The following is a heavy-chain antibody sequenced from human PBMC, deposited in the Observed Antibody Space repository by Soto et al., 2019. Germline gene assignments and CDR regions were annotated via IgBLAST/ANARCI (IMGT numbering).Heavy chain of an antibody. J-gene: IGHJ4*02. CDR1: GGSISSGGYY. Sequence: SETLSLTCTVSGGSISSGGYYWSWIRQHPGKGLEWIGYIYYSGSTYYNPSLKGQVTISVDTSRNQFSLKLSSVTAADTAVYYCARTTYYYDSSGYSESYYFDYWGQGTLVTVSS. CDR2: IYYSGST. CDR3: ARTTYYYDSSGYSESYYFDY. V-gene: IGHV4-31*01. D-gene: IGHD3-22*01.